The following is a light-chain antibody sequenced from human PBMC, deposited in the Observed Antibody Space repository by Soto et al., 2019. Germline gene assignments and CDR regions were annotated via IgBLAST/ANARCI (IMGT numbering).Light chain of an antibody. Sequence: EIVLTQSPGTLSLSPGERATLSCRATQSVTSSYLAWYQHKPGQAPRLLIHGASNRATGIPDRFSGSGSGTDFTLTISRLEPEDFAVYYCHQYANSPHTVGQGTKVDIK. CDR1: QSVTSSY. J-gene: IGKJ1*01. CDR2: GAS. CDR3: HQYANSPHT. V-gene: IGKV3-20*01.